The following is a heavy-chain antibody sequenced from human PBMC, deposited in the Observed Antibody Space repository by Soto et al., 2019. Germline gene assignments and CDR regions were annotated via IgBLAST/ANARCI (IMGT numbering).Heavy chain of an antibody. V-gene: IGHV1-69*13. J-gene: IGHJ5*02. CDR2: IIPIFGTA. CDR1: GSTFSSYA. Sequence: SVKVSCKASGSTFSSYAISWVRQAPGQGLEWMGGIIPIFGTANYAQKFQGRVTITADESTSTAYMELSSLRSEDTAVYYCAREGYCSGGSCLGNWFDPWGQGTLVTVAS. D-gene: IGHD2-15*01. CDR3: AREGYCSGGSCLGNWFDP.